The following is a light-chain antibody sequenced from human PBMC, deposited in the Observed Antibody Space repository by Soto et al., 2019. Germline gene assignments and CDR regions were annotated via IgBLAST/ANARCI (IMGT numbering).Light chain of an antibody. CDR2: KAS. J-gene: IGKJ1*01. Sequence: DIQMTQSPSTLSASVGDRVTITCRASQSISSWLAWYQQKPGKAPKLLIYKASSLESGVPSRFSGSGSGTEFTLTLSSLQPDDFATYYCQQYNSYSRTFGQGTKVEIE. V-gene: IGKV1-5*03. CDR3: QQYNSYSRT. CDR1: QSISSW.